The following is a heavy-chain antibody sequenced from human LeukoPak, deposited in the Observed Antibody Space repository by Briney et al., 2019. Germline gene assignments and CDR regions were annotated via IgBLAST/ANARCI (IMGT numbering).Heavy chain of an antibody. Sequence: ASVKVSCKASGYTFTSYYMHWVRQAPGQGLEWMGIINPSGGSTSYAQKFQGRVTITADKSTSTAYMELSSLRSEDTAAYYCAPVPDMVRDNWFDPWGQGTLVTVSS. CDR3: APVPDMVRDNWFDP. CDR1: GYTFTSYY. V-gene: IGHV1-46*01. D-gene: IGHD3-10*01. CDR2: INPSGGST. J-gene: IGHJ5*02.